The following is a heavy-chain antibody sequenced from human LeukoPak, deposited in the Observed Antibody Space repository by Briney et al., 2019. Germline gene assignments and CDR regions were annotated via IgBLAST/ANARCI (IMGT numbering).Heavy chain of an antibody. V-gene: IGHV4-39*07. CDR2: IFYSGST. D-gene: IGHD5-24*01. Sequence: PSETLSLTCTVSGDSISSSSYYWGWIRQPPGKGLEWIGTIFYSGSTYYNPSLKSRVTLSVDTSKNQYSLKLSSVTAADTAVYYCARWAPTRDGYNTLDYWGQGTLVTVSS. CDR3: ARWAPTRDGYNTLDY. J-gene: IGHJ4*02. CDR1: GDSISSSSYY.